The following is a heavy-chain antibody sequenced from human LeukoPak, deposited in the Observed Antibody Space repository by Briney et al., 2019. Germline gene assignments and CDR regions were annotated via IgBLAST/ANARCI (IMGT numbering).Heavy chain of an antibody. Sequence: SETLSLTCTVSGGSISSYYWSWIRQPPGKGLEWIGYIYYSGSTNYNPSLKSRVTISVDTSKNQFSLKLSSVTAADTAVYYCARVAQIDHYYGSGSLPLDAFDIWGQGTMVTVSS. CDR1: GGSISSYY. J-gene: IGHJ3*02. CDR2: IYYSGST. D-gene: IGHD3-10*01. CDR3: ARVAQIDHYYGSGSLPLDAFDI. V-gene: IGHV4-59*01.